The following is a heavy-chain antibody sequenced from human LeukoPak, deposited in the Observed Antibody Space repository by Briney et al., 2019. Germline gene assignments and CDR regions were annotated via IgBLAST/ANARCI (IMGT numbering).Heavy chain of an antibody. J-gene: IGHJ4*02. Sequence: GGSLRLSCAASGFTFSNAWMSWVRQAPGKGLEWVGRIKSKTDGGTTDYAAPVKGRFTISRDDSKNTQYLQMKSLKTEDTAVYYCTTNIHYDSSGRPFDYWGQGTLVTVSS. V-gene: IGHV3-15*01. CDR1: GFTFSNAW. D-gene: IGHD3-22*01. CDR2: IKSKTDGGTT. CDR3: TTNIHYDSSGRPFDY.